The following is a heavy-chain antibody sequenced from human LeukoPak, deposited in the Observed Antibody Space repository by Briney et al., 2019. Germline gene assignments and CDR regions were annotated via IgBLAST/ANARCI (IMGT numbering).Heavy chain of an antibody. D-gene: IGHD2-15*01. J-gene: IGHJ1*01. V-gene: IGHV3-21*01. CDR1: GFTFSSYS. CDR2: ISSSSSYI. CDR3: VRLGVVVADAEYFQH. Sequence: PGGSLRLSCAASGFTFSSYSMNWVRQAPGKGLEWVSSISSSSSYIYYADSVKGRFTISRDNAKNSLYLQMNSLRAEDTAVYYCVRLGVVVADAEYFQHWGQGTLVTVSS.